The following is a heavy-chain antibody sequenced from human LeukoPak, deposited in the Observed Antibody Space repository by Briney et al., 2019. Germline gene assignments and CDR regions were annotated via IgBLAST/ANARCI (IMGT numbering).Heavy chain of an antibody. Sequence: GGSLRLSCAASGFTFSSYGMHWVRQAPGKGLEWVAVISYDGSNKYYADSVKGRFTISRDNSKNTLYLQMNSLRAEDTAVYYCVRDSCSGGSCYSDFDYWGQGTLVTASS. CDR2: ISYDGSNK. V-gene: IGHV3-30*03. CDR3: VRDSCSGGSCYSDFDY. D-gene: IGHD2-15*01. J-gene: IGHJ4*02. CDR1: GFTFSSYG.